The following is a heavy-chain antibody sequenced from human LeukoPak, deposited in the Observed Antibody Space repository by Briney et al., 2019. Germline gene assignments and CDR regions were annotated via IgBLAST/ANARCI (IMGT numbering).Heavy chain of an antibody. CDR2: ISGSGGST. V-gene: IGHV3-23*01. D-gene: IGHD6-19*01. Sequence: GGSLRLSCAASGFTFSDYYMSWVRQAPGKGLEWVSAISGSGGSTYYADSVKGRFTISRDNSKNTLYLQMNSLRAEDTAVYYCAKALYSSGWLVYWGQGTLVTVSS. CDR3: AKALYSSGWLVY. J-gene: IGHJ4*02. CDR1: GFTFSDYY.